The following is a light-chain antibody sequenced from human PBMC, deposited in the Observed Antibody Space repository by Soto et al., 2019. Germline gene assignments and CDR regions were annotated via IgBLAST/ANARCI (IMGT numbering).Light chain of an antibody. Sequence: QSALTQPASVSGSPGQSITISCTGTSSDVGGYNNVSWYQQHPGKAPKLMIYEVSNRPSGVSNRFSGSKSGNTASLTISGLQAEDEADYYCSSYTRSSTGVFGTGTKLTVL. CDR1: SSDVGGYNN. CDR3: SSYTRSSTGV. J-gene: IGLJ1*01. V-gene: IGLV2-14*01. CDR2: EVS.